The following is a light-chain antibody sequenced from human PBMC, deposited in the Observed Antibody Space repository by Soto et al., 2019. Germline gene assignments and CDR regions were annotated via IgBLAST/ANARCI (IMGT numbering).Light chain of an antibody. CDR3: LLSYSGAHV. V-gene: IGLV7-46*01. J-gene: IGLJ1*01. CDR1: TGAVTSGHY. CDR2: DTT. Sequence: QAVVTQEPSLTVSPGGTVTLTCGSSTGAVTSGHYPYWFQQKPGQAPRTLIYDTTNTPSWTPARFSGSLLGGKAALTLSGAQPEDEAEYYCLLSYSGAHVFGTGTKVTVL.